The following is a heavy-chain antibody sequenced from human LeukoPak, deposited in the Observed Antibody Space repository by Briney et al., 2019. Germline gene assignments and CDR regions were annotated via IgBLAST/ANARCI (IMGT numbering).Heavy chain of an antibody. D-gene: IGHD1-26*01. V-gene: IGHV3-30*02. J-gene: IGHJ4*02. Sequence: GGSLRLFCAASGFTFSSYGMHWVRQAPGKGLEWVAFIRYDGSNKYYADSVKGRFTISRDNSKNTLYLQMNSLRAEDTAVYYCAKGDLVGATTLPDYWGQGTLVTVSS. CDR2: IRYDGSNK. CDR1: GFTFSSYG. CDR3: AKGDLVGATTLPDY.